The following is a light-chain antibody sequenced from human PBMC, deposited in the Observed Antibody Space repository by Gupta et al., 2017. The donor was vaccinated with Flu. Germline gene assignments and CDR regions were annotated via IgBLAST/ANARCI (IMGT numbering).Light chain of an antibody. V-gene: IGKV1-39*01. Sequence: PSSLLASVGDRVTIACRARQRIVGYVYWYQQKPGKAPKRLIFGASTGQSGVPSSFSGSGCGTDYTLTISRRQPEDFAIYYCQQSDSGPYSFGQGTKVEI. CDR2: GAS. CDR3: QQSDSGPYS. J-gene: IGKJ2*01. CDR1: QRIVGY.